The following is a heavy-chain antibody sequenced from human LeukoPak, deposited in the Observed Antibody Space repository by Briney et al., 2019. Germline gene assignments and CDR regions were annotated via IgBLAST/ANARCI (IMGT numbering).Heavy chain of an antibody. J-gene: IGHJ6*03. CDR1: GFTFSSHA. CDR2: VSGSGGNT. CDR3: ACTAYYYYYLDV. D-gene: IGHD5-18*01. Sequence: SGGSLRLSCAASGFTFSSHAMSWVRQASGEGLEWVSAVSGSGGNTYYADSVKGRFTISRDNSKNTLYLHMSSLRAEDTAVYYCACTAYYYYYLDVWGKGTTVTVSS. V-gene: IGHV3-23*01.